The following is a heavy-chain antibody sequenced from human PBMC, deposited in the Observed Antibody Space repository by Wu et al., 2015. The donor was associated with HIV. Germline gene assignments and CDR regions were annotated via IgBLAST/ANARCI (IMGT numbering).Heavy chain of an antibody. CDR2: IIPALGTV. J-gene: IGHJ3*02. V-gene: IGHV1-69*16. CDR3: ARSFLGSSSWYRRPLNAFDI. Sequence: QVQLVQSGAEVKKPGSSVKVSCKASGGTFSTYTMNWVRQAPGQGLEWMGRIIPALGTVKYAQNFQGRVTITTDGTDESTSTAYMELSSLRSEDTAVYYCARSFLGSSSWYRRPLNAFDIWGQGTMVTVSS. D-gene: IGHD2-2*01. CDR1: GGTFSTYT.